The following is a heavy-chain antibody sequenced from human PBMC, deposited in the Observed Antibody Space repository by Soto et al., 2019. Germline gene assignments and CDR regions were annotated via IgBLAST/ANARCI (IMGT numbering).Heavy chain of an antibody. D-gene: IGHD3-10*01. Sequence: GGSLRLSCVASGFTFSNYAMSWVRQAPGKGLEWVSAISGSDGSTYYADSVKGRFTISRGNSKNTLYLQMNSLRAEDTAVYYCAKDSRVTMVRGVIIPPGYWGQGTLVTVSS. V-gene: IGHV3-23*01. J-gene: IGHJ4*02. CDR3: AKDSRVTMVRGVIIPPGY. CDR1: GFTFSNYA. CDR2: ISGSDGST.